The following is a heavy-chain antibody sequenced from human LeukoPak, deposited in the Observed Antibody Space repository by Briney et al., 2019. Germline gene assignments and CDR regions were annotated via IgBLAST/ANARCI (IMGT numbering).Heavy chain of an antibody. J-gene: IGHJ6*02. CDR3: ATYNVDNYDTSDGMDV. V-gene: IGHV1-69*04. Sequence: SVKVSCKASGGIFTSYAFSWVRRAPGQGLEWMGRIIPLIGVTDSAQKFRDRVTITADKSTSTAYMELTSLRSEDTAVYYCATYNVDNYDTSDGMDVWGQGTSVTVSS. CDR2: IIPLIGVT. D-gene: IGHD3-22*01. CDR1: GGIFTSYA.